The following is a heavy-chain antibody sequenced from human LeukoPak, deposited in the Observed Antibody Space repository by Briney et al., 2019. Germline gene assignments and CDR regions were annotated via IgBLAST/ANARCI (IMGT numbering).Heavy chain of an antibody. CDR2: ISAYNGNT. J-gene: IGHJ6*04. D-gene: IGHD1-1*01. V-gene: IGHV1-18*04. CDR1: GYTFTSYG. CDR3: ARDRGTTGTTDYYYGMDV. Sequence: GASVKVSCKASGYTFTSYGISWVRQAPGQGLEWMGWISAYNGNTNYAQKLQGRVTMTTDTSTSTAYVELRSLRSDDTAVYYCARDRGTTGTTDYYYGMDVWGKGTTVTVSS.